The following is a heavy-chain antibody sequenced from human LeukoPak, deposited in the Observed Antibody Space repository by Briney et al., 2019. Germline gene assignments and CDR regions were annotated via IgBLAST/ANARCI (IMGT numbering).Heavy chain of an antibody. D-gene: IGHD2-15*01. CDR1: GFLVTSNY. CDR2: IYRGGNT. J-gene: IGHJ3*02. CDR3: ARHQAGYCSGGTCLDAFDI. Sequence: GGSLILSCAASGFLVTSNYMSWVRQAPGKGLEWVSAIYRGGNTYYADSVKGRFTISRDNSKNTLYLQMNSLRAEDTAVYYCARHQAGYCSGGTCLDAFDIWGQGTKVTVSS. V-gene: IGHV3-53*01.